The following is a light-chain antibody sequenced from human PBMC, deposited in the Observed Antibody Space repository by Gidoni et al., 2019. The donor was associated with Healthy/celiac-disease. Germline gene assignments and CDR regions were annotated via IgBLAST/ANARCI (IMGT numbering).Light chain of an antibody. Sequence: SYELTQPPSVSVSPGQTASITCSGDKLGDKYACWYQQKPGQSPVLVIYQDSKRPSGIPDRFSGSNYGNTATLTISGTQAMDEADYYCQAWDSSYVVFGGGTKLTVL. J-gene: IGLJ2*01. V-gene: IGLV3-1*01. CDR3: QAWDSSYVV. CDR1: KLGDKY. CDR2: QDS.